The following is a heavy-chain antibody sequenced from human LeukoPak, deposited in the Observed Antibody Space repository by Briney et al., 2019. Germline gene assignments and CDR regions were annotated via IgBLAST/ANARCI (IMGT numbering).Heavy chain of an antibody. V-gene: IGHV3-30*03. CDR3: ARDLFRGAPDYFDY. CDR1: GFPFSSYG. D-gene: IGHD1-26*01. CDR2: ISFDDKIQ. J-gene: IGHJ4*02. Sequence: GGSLRLSCAASGFPFSSYGMHWVRQTPGTGLEWVAVISFDDKIQKYADSVKGRFTISRDVSKNTLYLQMNGLRPDDTAVYYCARDLFRGAPDYFDYWGRGTLVTVSS.